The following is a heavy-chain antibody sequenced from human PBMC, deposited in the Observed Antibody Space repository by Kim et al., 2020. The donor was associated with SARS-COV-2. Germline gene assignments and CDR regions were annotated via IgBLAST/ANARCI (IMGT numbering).Heavy chain of an antibody. D-gene: IGHD3-16*01. CDR3: ARGGVFFDTDSFDV. J-gene: IGHJ3*01. V-gene: IGHV3-30*15. Sequence: YVDPLEGRFTVSRDNSKNTLYLHMSSRRPEDTAVYYCARGGVFFDTDSFDVWGQGTMVTVSS.